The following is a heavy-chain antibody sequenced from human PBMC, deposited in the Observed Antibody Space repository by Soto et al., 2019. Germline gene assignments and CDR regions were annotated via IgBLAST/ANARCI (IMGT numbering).Heavy chain of an antibody. J-gene: IGHJ5*02. CDR3: ARDSSRGSNP. CDR1: GGSISSGGYY. Sequence: SETLSLTCTVSGGSISSGGYYWSWIRQHPGKGPEWIGYIYYSGSTYYNPSLKSRVTISVDTSKNQFSLKLSSVTAADTAVYYCARDSSRGSNPWGQGTLVSVSS. D-gene: IGHD3-10*01. CDR2: IYYSGST. V-gene: IGHV4-31*03.